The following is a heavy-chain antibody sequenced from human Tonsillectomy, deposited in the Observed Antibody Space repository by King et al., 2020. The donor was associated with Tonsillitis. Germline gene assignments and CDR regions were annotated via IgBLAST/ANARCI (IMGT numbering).Heavy chain of an antibody. V-gene: IGHV4-4*07. D-gene: IGHD3-3*01. CDR2: IYTSGST. Sequence: VQLQESGPGLVKPSETLSLTCTVSGGSISSYYWSWIRQPAGKGLEWIGRIYTSGSTNYNPSLKSRVTMSVDTSKNQFSLKLSSVTAADTAVYYCARDAPEIDFWSGYYLDNWFDPWGQGTLVTVSS. CDR3: ARDAPEIDFWSGYYLDNWFDP. CDR1: GGSISSYY. J-gene: IGHJ5*02.